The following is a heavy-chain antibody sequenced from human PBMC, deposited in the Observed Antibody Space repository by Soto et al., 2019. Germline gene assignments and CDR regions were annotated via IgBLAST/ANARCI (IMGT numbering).Heavy chain of an antibody. CDR2: IYPGDSDT. J-gene: IGHJ6*02. V-gene: IGHV5-51*01. Sequence: GESLKISCKGSGYSFTSYWIGWVRQMPGKGLEWMGIIYPGDSDTRYSPSFQGQVTISADKSISTAYLQWSSLKASDTAMYYCARLGAARPSYYGMDVWGQGTTVTVSS. D-gene: IGHD6-6*01. CDR1: GYSFTSYW. CDR3: ARLGAARPSYYGMDV.